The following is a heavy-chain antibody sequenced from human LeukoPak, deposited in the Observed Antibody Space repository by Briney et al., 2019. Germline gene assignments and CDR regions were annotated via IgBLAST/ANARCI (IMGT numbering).Heavy chain of an antibody. CDR1: GGTFSSYA. J-gene: IGHJ3*02. CDR2: IIPIFGTA. D-gene: IGHD2-2*01. Sequence: SVKLSCKASGGTFSSYAISWVRQAPGQGLEWMGGIIPIFGTANYAQKFQGRVTITTDESTSTAYMELSSLRSEDTAVYYCARDGGYCSSTSCYDDAFDIWGQGTMVTVSS. V-gene: IGHV1-69*05. CDR3: ARDGGYCSSTSCYDDAFDI.